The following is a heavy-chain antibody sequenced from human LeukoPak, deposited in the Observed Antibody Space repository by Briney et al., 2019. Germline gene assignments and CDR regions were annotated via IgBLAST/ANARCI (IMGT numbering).Heavy chain of an antibody. D-gene: IGHD2-15*01. CDR3: ARESTHYSSFDY. J-gene: IGHJ4*02. CDR2: IKTDGSST. Sequence: PGGSLRLSCAVSGFTLSTFLMHWVRQAPGKGLVWVSRIKTDGSSTSYADSVKGRFTISRDNAKNTLYLQMNSLRAEDTAVYYCARESTHYSSFDYWGRGTLVTVSS. V-gene: IGHV3-74*01. CDR1: GFTLSTFL.